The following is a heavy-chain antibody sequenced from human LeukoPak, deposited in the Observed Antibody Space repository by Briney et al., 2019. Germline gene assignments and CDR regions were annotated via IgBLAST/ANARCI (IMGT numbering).Heavy chain of an antibody. D-gene: IGHD3-22*01. Sequence: GGSLRLSCAASGFTFSMSWMTWVRQAPGKGLEWVASINGHGSEIHYVDSVKGRFTISRDNANDSLYLQMNSLTAEDTAVYYCAKDRYYYDSSGYYFFDYWGQGTLVTVSS. CDR1: GFTFSMSW. CDR3: AKDRYYYDSSGYYFFDY. CDR2: INGHGSEI. V-gene: IGHV3-7*03. J-gene: IGHJ4*02.